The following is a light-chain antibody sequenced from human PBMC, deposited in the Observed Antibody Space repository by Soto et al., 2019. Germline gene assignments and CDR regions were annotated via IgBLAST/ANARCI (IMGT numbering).Light chain of an antibody. CDR1: QSLLSSNGNDY. CDR3: MQGLTTPLT. Sequence: DIVLTQSPLSLPVTPGEPASISCRSSQSLLSSNGNDYLEWYLQKPGQSPQVLIYLGSNLACGVPDSFSSSGSGTDCTLKISRVEGEDVGVYYGMQGLTTPLTFGGGTEVGIK. V-gene: IGKV2-28*01. CDR2: LGS. J-gene: IGKJ4*01.